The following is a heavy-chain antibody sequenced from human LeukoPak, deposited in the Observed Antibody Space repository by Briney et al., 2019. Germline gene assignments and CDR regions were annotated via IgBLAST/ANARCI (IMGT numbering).Heavy chain of an antibody. D-gene: IGHD3-10*01. Sequence: GESLKISCKGSGYRFTSYWIGWVRQMPGKGLEWMGIIYPGDSDTRYSPSFQGQVTISADKSISTAYLQWSSLKASDTAMYYCASDVNYYGSGSYYYAFDIWGQGTMVTVSS. J-gene: IGHJ3*02. CDR1: GYRFTSYW. CDR2: IYPGDSDT. V-gene: IGHV5-51*01. CDR3: ASDVNYYGSGSYYYAFDI.